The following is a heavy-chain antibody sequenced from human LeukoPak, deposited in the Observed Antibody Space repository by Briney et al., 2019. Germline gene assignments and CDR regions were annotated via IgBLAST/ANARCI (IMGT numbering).Heavy chain of an antibody. V-gene: IGHV4-59*08. CDR2: IYYTGST. Sequence: PSETLSLTCTVSGGSISTYHWSWIRQPPGKGLEWIGYIYYTGSTSYNPSLMNRVTMSVDTSKNQFSLKLSSVTAADTAVYYCARQGGLRLFDYWGQGTLVTVSS. D-gene: IGHD5-12*01. CDR3: ARQGGLRLFDY. CDR1: GGSISTYH. J-gene: IGHJ4*02.